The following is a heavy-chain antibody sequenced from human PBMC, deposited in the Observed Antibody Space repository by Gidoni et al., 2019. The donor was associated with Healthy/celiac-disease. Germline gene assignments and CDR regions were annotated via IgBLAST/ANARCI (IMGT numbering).Heavy chain of an antibody. CDR3: ARDVAVLRGFFDY. D-gene: IGHD6-19*01. J-gene: IGHJ4*02. CDR2: ISSRSSYI. CDR1: GFTFSSYS. V-gene: IGHV3-21*01. Sequence: EVQLVEYGGGLVKPGGSLRLSCAASGFTFSSYSMNWVRQAPGKGLEWVSSISSRSSYIYYADSVKGRFTISRDNAKNSLYLQMNSLRAEDTAVYYCARDVAVLRGFFDYWGQGTLVTVSS.